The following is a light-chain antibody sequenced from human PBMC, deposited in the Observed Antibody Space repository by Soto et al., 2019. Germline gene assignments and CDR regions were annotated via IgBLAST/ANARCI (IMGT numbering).Light chain of an antibody. CDR1: QGISSW. Sequence: DIQMTQSPSSLSASVGDRVTIACRASQGISSWVAWYQQKPGKAPNLLIYGASSLQSGVPSRFSGSGSGTDFTLTISSLQPEDFATYYCQQSNSLPWTFGQGTKVDNK. J-gene: IGKJ1*01. CDR2: GAS. V-gene: IGKV1-12*01. CDR3: QQSNSLPWT.